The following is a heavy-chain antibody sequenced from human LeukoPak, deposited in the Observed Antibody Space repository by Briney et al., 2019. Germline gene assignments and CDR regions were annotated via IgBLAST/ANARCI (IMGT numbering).Heavy chain of an antibody. CDR3: ARTYYYDSSGYYADGYYYYYMDV. J-gene: IGHJ6*03. CDR1: GGSISSSSYY. V-gene: IGHV4-39*07. D-gene: IGHD3-22*01. Sequence: SETLSLTCTVSGGSISSSSYYWGWIRQPPGKGLEWIGSIYYSGSTNYNPSLKSRVTISVDTSKNQFSLKLSSVTAADTAVYYCARTYYYDSSGYYADGYYYYYMDVWGKGTTVTISS. CDR2: IYYSGST.